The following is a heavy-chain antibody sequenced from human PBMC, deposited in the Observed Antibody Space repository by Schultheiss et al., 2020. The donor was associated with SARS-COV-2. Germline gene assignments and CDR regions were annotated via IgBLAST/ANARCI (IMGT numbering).Heavy chain of an antibody. V-gene: IGHV1-8*01. CDR1: GYTFTSYD. CDR2: MNPNSGNT. Sequence: ASVKVSCKASGYTFTSYDINWVRQATGQGLEWMGWMNPNSGNTGYAQKFQGRVTMTRDTSTSTAYMELSSQRSDDTAVYYCAREGPYNWNDVSPYYYYGMDVWGQGTTVTVS. J-gene: IGHJ6*02. D-gene: IGHD1-1*01. CDR3: AREGPYNWNDVSPYYYYGMDV.